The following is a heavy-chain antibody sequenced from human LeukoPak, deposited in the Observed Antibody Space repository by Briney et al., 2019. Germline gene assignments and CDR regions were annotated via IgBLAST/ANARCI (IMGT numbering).Heavy chain of an antibody. CDR3: ARSTPAYSYGVDY. CDR1: GFTFSSYA. CDR2: MSYDGSNK. D-gene: IGHD5-18*01. V-gene: IGHV3-30-3*01. Sequence: GGSLRLSCAASGFTFSSYAMHWVRQAPGKGREWVTLMSYDGSNKYYTDSVKGRFPISRDNSKDTLYLQMNSLRAEDTAVYYCARSTPAYSYGVDYWGQGTLVTVSS. J-gene: IGHJ4*02.